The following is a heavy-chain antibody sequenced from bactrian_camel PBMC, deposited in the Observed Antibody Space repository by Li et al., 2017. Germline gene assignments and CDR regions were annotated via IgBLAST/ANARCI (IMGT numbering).Heavy chain of an antibody. V-gene: IGHV3S6*01. CDR2: VSSDGAHT. J-gene: IGHJ6*01. D-gene: IGHD8*01. CDR3: YEDTALYYCTTDRRLEPLGSLVVGDFVS. CDR1: GFTLSTHG. Sequence: HVQLVESGGGSVQVGGSRRLSCAASGFTLSTHGMHWVRQVPGKGLEWVSSVSSDGAHTYYAESVKGRFTIDRPSTNRSVHSQGKNRTAFLQMNDVKYEDTALYYCTTDRRLEPLGSLVVGDFVSWGQGTQVTVS.